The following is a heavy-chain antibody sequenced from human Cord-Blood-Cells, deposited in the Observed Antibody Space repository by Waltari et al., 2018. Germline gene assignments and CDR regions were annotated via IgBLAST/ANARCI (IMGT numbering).Heavy chain of an antibody. CDR1: GGSISSGDYY. Sequence: QVQLQESGPGLVKPSQTLSLTCTVSGGSISSGDYYWSWIRPPPGKGLEWIGYIYYSGSTYYNPSLKSRVTITIYTSKNQFSLKLGAVTAEDTAVYYCASLRTGEGTADAFDIWGQGTMVTVSS. CDR2: IYYSGST. D-gene: IGHD7-27*01. CDR3: ASLRTGEGTADAFDI. J-gene: IGHJ3*02. V-gene: IGHV4-30-4*01.